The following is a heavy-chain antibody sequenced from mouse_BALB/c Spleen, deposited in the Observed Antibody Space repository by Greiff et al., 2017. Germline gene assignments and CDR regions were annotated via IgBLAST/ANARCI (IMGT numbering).Heavy chain of an antibody. D-gene: IGHD1-1*01. CDR1: GFSLTSYG. J-gene: IGHJ2*01. Sequence: QVQLKESGPGLVAPSQSLSITCTVSGFSLTSYGVHWVRQRPGKGLEWLGVIWAGGSTNYNSALMSRLSISKDNSKSHVFLKMNSLQTDDTAIYYCAREYYGSSRGYYFDYWGQGTTLTVSA. V-gene: IGHV2-9*02. CDR3: AREYYGSSRGYYFDY. CDR2: IWAGGST.